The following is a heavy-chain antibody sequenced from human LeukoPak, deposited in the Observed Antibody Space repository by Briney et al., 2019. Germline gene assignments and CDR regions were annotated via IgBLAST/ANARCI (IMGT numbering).Heavy chain of an antibody. CDR2: IYHSGST. CDR3: ARLIAGGWLNY. J-gene: IGHJ4*02. Sequence: SETLSLTCAVSGGSISSGGYSWSWIRQPPGKGLEWIGYIYHSGSTYYNPSLKSRVTISVDRSKNQFSLKLSSVTAADTAVYYCARLIAGGWLNYWGQGTLVTVSS. CDR1: GGSISSGGYS. V-gene: IGHV4-30-2*01. D-gene: IGHD3-22*01.